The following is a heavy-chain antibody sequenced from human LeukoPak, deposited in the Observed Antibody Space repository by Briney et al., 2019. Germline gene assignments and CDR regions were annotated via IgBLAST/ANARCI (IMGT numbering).Heavy chain of an antibody. J-gene: IGHJ5*02. D-gene: IGHD2-21*02. CDR2: IYYSGST. Sequence: SETLSLTCTVSGGSISSGGYYWSWIRQHPGKGLEWIGYIYYSGSTYYNPSLKSRVTISVDTSKNQFSLKLSSVTAADTAVYYCARGVTEINWFDPWGQGTLATVSS. CDR3: ARGVTEINWFDP. CDR1: GGSISSGGYY. V-gene: IGHV4-31*03.